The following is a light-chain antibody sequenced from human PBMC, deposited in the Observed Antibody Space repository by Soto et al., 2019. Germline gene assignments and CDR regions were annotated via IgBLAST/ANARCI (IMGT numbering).Light chain of an antibody. CDR2: GAS. CDR1: QSVSSSY. Sequence: EIVLTQSPGTLSLSPGERATLSCRASQSVSSSYLAWYQQKPGQAPRLLIYGASSKATGSPDRLSGSGSGTDFTLTISRLEPEDFAVYYCHQYGGSPRTLGQGTKVEIK. CDR3: HQYGGSPRT. V-gene: IGKV3-20*01. J-gene: IGKJ1*01.